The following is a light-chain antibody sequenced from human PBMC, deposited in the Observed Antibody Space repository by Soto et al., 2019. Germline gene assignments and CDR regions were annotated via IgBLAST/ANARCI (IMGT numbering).Light chain of an antibody. CDR3: QQFGSAPFT. J-gene: IGKJ4*01. Sequence: EIVLTQSPGTLSLSPGERATLSCRASQRVASNYLAWYQQKPGQAPRLLLYGASRANGIPDRLSGSGSGTDFTLTISRLEPEDVAVYYCQQFGSAPFTFGGGTKVEI. V-gene: IGKV3-20*01. CDR1: QRVASNY. CDR2: GAS.